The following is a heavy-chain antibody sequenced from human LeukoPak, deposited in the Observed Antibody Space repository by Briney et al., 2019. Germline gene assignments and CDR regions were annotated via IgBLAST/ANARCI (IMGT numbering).Heavy chain of an antibody. CDR3: ARIAVADWFDP. CDR2: IYYSGST. CDR1: GGSISSYY. V-gene: IGHV4-59*01. D-gene: IGHD6-19*01. Sequence: PSETPSLTCTVSGGSISSYYWSWIRQPPGKGLEWIGYIYYSGSTNYNPSLKSRVTISVDTSKNQFSLKLSSVTAADTAVYYCARIAVADWFDPWGQGTLVTVSS. J-gene: IGHJ5*02.